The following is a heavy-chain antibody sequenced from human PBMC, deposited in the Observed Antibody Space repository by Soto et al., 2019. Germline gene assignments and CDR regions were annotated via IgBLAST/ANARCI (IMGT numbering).Heavy chain of an antibody. CDR2: IYYTGLS. CDR1: GGSLSSYY. V-gene: IGHV4-59*01. CDR3: ASHSSHWPFFDF. D-gene: IGHD6-13*01. Sequence: SDTLSLTCTVSGGSLSSYYWSWIRQPPGKGLEWIGYIYYTGLSNSNPSLNSRVTMSVDTSKNQFSLKLSSVTAADTAVYYCASHSSHWPFFDFWGQGTLVNVSS. J-gene: IGHJ4*02.